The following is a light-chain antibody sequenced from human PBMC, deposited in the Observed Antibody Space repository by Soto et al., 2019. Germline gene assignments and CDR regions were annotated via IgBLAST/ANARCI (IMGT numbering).Light chain of an antibody. V-gene: IGKV1-5*01. CDR1: QSISTW. CDR2: DAS. J-gene: IGKJ1*01. Sequence: DIQMTQSPSTLSAFVGDRLTITCRASQSISTWLAWYQQKPGKAPKLLIYDASSLKSGVPSGFSGSGSGTEFTLTISSLQTDDFATYYCQQYYSSAPSWTFGQGTKVELK. CDR3: QQYYSSAPSWT.